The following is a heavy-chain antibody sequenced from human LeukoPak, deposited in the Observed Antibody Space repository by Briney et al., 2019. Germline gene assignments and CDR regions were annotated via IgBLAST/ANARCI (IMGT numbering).Heavy chain of an antibody. CDR1: GFTFDDYT. D-gene: IGHD4-17*01. Sequence: GGSLRLSCAASGFTFDDYTMHWVRQAPGKGLEWVSLITWDGRKTYYADSVKGRFTISRDNSRNSLYLQMNSLRPEDTASYYCARNFGDLEPFFDYWGQGTLVTVSS. V-gene: IGHV3-43D*03. J-gene: IGHJ4*02. CDR3: ARNFGDLEPFFDY. CDR2: ITWDGRKT.